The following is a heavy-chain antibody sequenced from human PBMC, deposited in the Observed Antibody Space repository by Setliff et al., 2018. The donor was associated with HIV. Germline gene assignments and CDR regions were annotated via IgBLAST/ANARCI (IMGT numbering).Heavy chain of an antibody. CDR1: GGSLTNYC. J-gene: IGHJ6*02. CDR3: ARGRSCESDWCWLYYNYYYGMDV. Sequence: PSETLSLTCAVYGGSLTNYCWSWIRQSPGKGLEWIGEITDDGTATYTSSLKSRVTISLDTSKKQLSLKVTSVTAADTAIYYCARGRSCESDWCWLYYNYYYGMDVWAQGTAVTVSS. V-gene: IGHV4-34*01. D-gene: IGHD2-8*01. CDR2: ITDDGTA.